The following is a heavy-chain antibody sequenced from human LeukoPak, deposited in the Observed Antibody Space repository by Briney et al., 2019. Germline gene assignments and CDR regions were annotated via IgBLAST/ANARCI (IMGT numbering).Heavy chain of an antibody. CDR2: IYYSGST. V-gene: IGHV4-30-4*02. Sequence: SDTLSLTCTVSGGSISSGDYYWSWMRQPPGRGLEWIGYIYYSGSTYYNPSLKSRVTISVDTSKNQFSLRLSSVTAADTAVYYCARSIGYFDYWGQGTLVTVSS. CDR3: ARSIGYFDY. CDR1: GGSISSGDYY. D-gene: IGHD5-24*01. J-gene: IGHJ4*02.